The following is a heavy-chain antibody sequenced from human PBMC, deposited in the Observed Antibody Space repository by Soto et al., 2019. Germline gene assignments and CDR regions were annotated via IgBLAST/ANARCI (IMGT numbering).Heavy chain of an antibody. CDR3: ARDQESDTPMPGY. Sequence: GGSLRLSCAASGFTFSSYGMHWVRQAPGKGLEWVAVIWYDGSNKYYADSVKGRVTVSRDNSKNRLFLQMNSLRAEDTAVYYCARDQESDTPMPGYWGPGTLVTGSS. J-gene: IGHJ4*02. CDR2: IWYDGSNK. CDR1: GFTFSSYG. D-gene: IGHD5-18*01. V-gene: IGHV3-33*01.